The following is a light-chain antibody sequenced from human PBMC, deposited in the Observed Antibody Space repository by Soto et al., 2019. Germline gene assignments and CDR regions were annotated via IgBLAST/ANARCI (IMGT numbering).Light chain of an antibody. J-gene: IGLJ2*01. V-gene: IGLV1-44*01. CDR1: SSNIGGNT. Sequence: QSVLTQPPSASGTPGQRVTISCSGSSSNIGGNTVNWYQQLPGTAPKLLIYSDSQRPSGVPDRFSGSKSGTSASLALSGLQPDDEAYYYCAAWDDSLNGVLVGGGTKLTVL. CDR3: AAWDDSLNGVL. CDR2: SDS.